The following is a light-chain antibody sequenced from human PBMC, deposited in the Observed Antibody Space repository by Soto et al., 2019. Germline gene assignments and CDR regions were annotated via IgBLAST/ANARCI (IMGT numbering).Light chain of an antibody. V-gene: IGKV3-20*01. CDR1: QSVSSNY. CDR2: GAS. Sequence: EIVLTQSPGTLSLSPGERATLSCRASQSVSSNYLAWYQQKPGQAPRLLIYGASSRATGIPDRFSGSGSGTNSTLTISRLEPEDFAVYYCQHYGSSPETFGQGTKV. CDR3: QHYGSSPET. J-gene: IGKJ1*01.